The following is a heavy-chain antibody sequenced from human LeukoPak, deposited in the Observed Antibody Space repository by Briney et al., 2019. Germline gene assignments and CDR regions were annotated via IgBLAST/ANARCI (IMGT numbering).Heavy chain of an antibody. D-gene: IGHD6-6*01. CDR2: INPNSGGT. CDR3: ATEGFESSSSVDY. J-gene: IGHJ4*02. V-gene: IGHV1-2*02. Sequence: GASVKVSCKASGYTFTGYYMHWVRQAPGQGLGWMGWINPNSGGTNYAQKFQGRVTMTRDTSISTAYMELSRLRSDDTAVYYCATEGFESSSSVDYWGQGTLVTVSS. CDR1: GYTFTGYY.